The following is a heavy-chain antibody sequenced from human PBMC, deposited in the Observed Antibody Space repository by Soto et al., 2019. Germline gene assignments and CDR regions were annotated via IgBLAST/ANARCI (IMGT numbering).Heavy chain of an antibody. CDR3: AKDRDYDSSGSLYYFDY. CDR1: GFTFSSYG. CDR2: IWYDGSNK. Sequence: PGGSLRLSCAASGFTFSSYGMHWVRQAPGKGLEWVAVIWYDGSNKYYADSVKGRFTISRDNSKNTLYLQMNSLRAEDTAVYYCAKDRDYDSSGSLYYFDYWGQGTLVTVSS. J-gene: IGHJ4*02. D-gene: IGHD3-22*01. V-gene: IGHV3-30*02.